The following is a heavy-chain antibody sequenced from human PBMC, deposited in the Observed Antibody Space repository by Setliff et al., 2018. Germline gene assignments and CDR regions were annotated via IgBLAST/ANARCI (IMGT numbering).Heavy chain of an antibody. Sequence: PGGSLRLSCAASGFTFSSYAMSWVRQAPGKGLEWVSAISGSGGSTYYADSVKGRFTISGDNSKNTVYLDVNSLRAEDTAVYYCARVASAPYGSGSDYIRALDYWGQGTLVTVSS. CDR1: GFTFSSYA. CDR2: ISGSGGST. D-gene: IGHD3-10*01. J-gene: IGHJ4*02. CDR3: ARVASAPYGSGSDYIRALDY. V-gene: IGHV3-23*01.